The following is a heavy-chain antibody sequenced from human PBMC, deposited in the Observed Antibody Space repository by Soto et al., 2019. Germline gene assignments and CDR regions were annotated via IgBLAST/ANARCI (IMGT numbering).Heavy chain of an antibody. Sequence: GSLRLSCAASVFIFSSYAMSWVRQAPGKGLEWVSAISGSGGSTYYADSVKGRFTISRDNSKNTLYLQMNSLRAEDTAVYYCAKDLSEGSSWYNNWFDPWGQGTLVTVSS. V-gene: IGHV3-23*01. CDR3: AKDLSEGSSWYNNWFDP. CDR1: VFIFSSYA. CDR2: ISGSGGST. D-gene: IGHD6-13*01. J-gene: IGHJ5*02.